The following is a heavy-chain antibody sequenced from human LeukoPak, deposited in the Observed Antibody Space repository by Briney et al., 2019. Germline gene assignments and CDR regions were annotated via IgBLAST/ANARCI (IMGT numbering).Heavy chain of an antibody. Sequence: ASVKVSCKASGYSFTSYYMYWVRLAPGQALEWMGIINPSGGSTNYPQKFQGRVTMTRDTSTSTVYMELSSLRSEDTAVYYCARGFWSAHYNSPGEDWGQGTLVTVSS. CDR1: GYSFTSYY. V-gene: IGHV1-46*01. CDR2: INPSGGST. J-gene: IGHJ4*02. D-gene: IGHD3-3*01. CDR3: ARGFWSAHYNSPGED.